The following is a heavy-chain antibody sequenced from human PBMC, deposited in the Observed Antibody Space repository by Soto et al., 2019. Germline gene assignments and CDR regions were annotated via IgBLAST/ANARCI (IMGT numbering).Heavy chain of an antibody. CDR1: GGTFSSYA. CDR3: ARGPSAPGSYSGRKGSWFDP. CDR2: INAGNGNT. V-gene: IGHV1-3*01. Sequence: ASVKVSCKASGGTFSSYAISWVRQAPGQRLEWMAWINAGNGNTKYSQKFQGRVTITRDTSASTAYMELSSLRSEDTAVYYCARGPSAPGSYSGRKGSWFDPWGQGTLVTVSS. D-gene: IGHD2-15*01. J-gene: IGHJ5*02.